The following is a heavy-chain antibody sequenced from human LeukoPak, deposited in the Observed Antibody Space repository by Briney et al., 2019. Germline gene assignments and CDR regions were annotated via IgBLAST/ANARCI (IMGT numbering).Heavy chain of an antibody. J-gene: IGHJ6*04. CDR1: GGTFSSYA. Sequence: ASVKVSCKASGGTFSSYAISWVRQAPGQGLEWMGGIIPIFGTANYAQKFQGRVTITADKSTSTAYMELSSLRSEDTAVYYCARAPSRYFDWSRIRHYYYYGMDVWGKGTTVTVSS. CDR2: IIPIFGTA. D-gene: IGHD3-9*01. CDR3: ARAPSRYFDWSRIRHYYYYGMDV. V-gene: IGHV1-69*06.